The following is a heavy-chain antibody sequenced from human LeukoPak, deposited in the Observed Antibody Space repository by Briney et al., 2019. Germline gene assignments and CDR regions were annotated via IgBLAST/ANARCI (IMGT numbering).Heavy chain of an antibody. CDR1: GFGFSDSY. Sequence: GGSLRLSCVVSGFGFSDSYMTWIRQTPGKGLEWLAYISGSGSDMYYADSVKGRFTISRDNAKNSLYLQMSSLRPDDTALYYCSTDPRLLIYWGHGTLVTVPS. CDR2: ISGSGSDM. V-gene: IGHV3-11*01. D-gene: IGHD2-8*01. J-gene: IGHJ4*01. CDR3: STDPRLLIY.